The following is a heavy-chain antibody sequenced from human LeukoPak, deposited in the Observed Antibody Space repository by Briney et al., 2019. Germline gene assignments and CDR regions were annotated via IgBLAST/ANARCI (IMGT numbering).Heavy chain of an antibody. V-gene: IGHV3-9*01. Sequence: GGSLRLSCAASGFAFDDYAMHWVRQAPGKGLEWVSGISWNSGSIGYADSVKGRFTISRGNAKNSLYLQMNSLRAEDTALYYCAKDMRGYSYGIHYYYMDVWGKGTTVTVSS. D-gene: IGHD5-18*01. CDR3: AKDMRGYSYGIHYYYMDV. CDR2: ISWNSGSI. CDR1: GFAFDDYA. J-gene: IGHJ6*03.